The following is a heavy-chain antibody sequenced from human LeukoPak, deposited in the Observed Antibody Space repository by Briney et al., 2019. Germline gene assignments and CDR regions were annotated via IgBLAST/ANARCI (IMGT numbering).Heavy chain of an antibody. CDR2: FDPEDGET. D-gene: IGHD4-17*01. V-gene: IGHV1-24*01. CDR1: GYTFTSYG. CDR3: ATGVYGDYGGV. Sequence: ASVKVSCKASGYTFTSYGISWVRQAPGKGLEWMGGFDPEDGETIYAQKFQGRVTMTEDTSTDTAYMELSSLRSEDTAVYYCATGVYGDYGGVWGQGTTVTVSS. J-gene: IGHJ6*02.